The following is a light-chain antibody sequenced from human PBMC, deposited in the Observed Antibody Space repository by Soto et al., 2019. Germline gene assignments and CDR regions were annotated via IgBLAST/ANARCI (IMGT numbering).Light chain of an antibody. CDR1: TSDVGGYDY. CDR3: CSYAGDFYV. CDR2: DVT. V-gene: IGLV2-11*01. J-gene: IGLJ1*01. Sequence: QSALTQPRSVSGSPGQSVAISCTGTTSDVGGYDYVSRYQQHPGKAPELIIFDVTKRPSGVPDRFSGSKSGNTASLTISGLQAEDEADYFCCSYAGDFYVFGSGTKLTVL.